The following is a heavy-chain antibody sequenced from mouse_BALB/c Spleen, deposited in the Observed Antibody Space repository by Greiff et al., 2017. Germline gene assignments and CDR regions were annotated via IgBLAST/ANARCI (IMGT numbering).Heavy chain of an antibody. D-gene: IGHD2-10*01. V-gene: IGHV5-17*02. CDR2: ISSGSSTI. Sequence: EVKLVESGGGLVQPGGSRKLSCAASGFTFSSFGMHWVRQAPEKGLEWVAYISSGSSTIYYADTVKGRFTISRDNPKNTLFLQMTSLRSEDTAMYYCARAYYGNYAMDYWGQGTSVTVSS. J-gene: IGHJ4*01. CDR3: ARAYYGNYAMDY. CDR1: GFTFSSFG.